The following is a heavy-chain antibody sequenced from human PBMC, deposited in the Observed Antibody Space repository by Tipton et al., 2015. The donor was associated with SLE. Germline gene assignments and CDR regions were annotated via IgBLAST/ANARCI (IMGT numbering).Heavy chain of an antibody. CDR1: GGSISSSSYY. V-gene: IGHV4-39*01. Sequence: TLSLTCTVSGGSISSSSYYWGWTRQPPGKGLEWIGSIYYSGGTDYTPSLKVRVTISVDTSKNQFSLKLSSVTAADTAVYYCAVDYGSGSHDWYFDLWGRGTLVTVSS. CDR2: IYYSGGT. CDR3: AVDYGSGSHDWYFDL. J-gene: IGHJ2*01. D-gene: IGHD3-10*01.